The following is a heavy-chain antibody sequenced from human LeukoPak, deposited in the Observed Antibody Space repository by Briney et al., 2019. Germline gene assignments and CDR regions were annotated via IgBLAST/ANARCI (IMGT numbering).Heavy chain of an antibody. CDR3: AKSDRRYDILTGYYY. CDR2: ISGSGGST. CDR1: GLTVSSNY. D-gene: IGHD3-9*01. J-gene: IGHJ4*02. Sequence: GGSLRLSCAASGLTVSSNYMSWVRQAPGKGLEWVSAISGSGGSTYYADSVKGRFTISRDNSKNTLYLQMNSLRAEDTAVYYCAKSDRRYDILTGYYYWGQGTLVTVSS. V-gene: IGHV3-23*01.